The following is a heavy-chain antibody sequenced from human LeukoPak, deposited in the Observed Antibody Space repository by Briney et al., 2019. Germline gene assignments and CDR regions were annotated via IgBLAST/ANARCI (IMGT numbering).Heavy chain of an antibody. D-gene: IGHD2-21*02. J-gene: IGHJ6*03. CDR2: INHSGST. CDR1: GGSFSGYY. Sequence: PSETLSLTCAVYGGSFSGYYWSWIRQPPGKGLEWIGEINHSGSTNYNPSLKSRVTISVDTSKNQFSLKLSSVTAADTAVYYCARAMVTAPVYYYYYMDVWGKGTTVTVSS. CDR3: ARAMVTAPVYYYYYMDV. V-gene: IGHV4-34*01.